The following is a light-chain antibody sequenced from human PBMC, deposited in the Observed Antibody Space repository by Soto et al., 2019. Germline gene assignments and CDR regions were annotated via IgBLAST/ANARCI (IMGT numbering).Light chain of an antibody. CDR1: QSVSNNY. CDR3: QQYSSSPPYT. J-gene: IGKJ2*01. Sequence: EVVLTQSQGTLSLSPGERATLSCRASQSVSNNYLAWYQQKPGQSPKLLIFGSSDRATGIPDRFSGSGSGTDFTLTISSLEPEDFAVYYCQQYSSSPPYTFGQGTKLEIK. CDR2: GSS. V-gene: IGKV3-20*01.